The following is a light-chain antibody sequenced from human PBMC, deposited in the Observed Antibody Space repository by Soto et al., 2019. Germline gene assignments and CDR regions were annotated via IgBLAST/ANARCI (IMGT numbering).Light chain of an antibody. V-gene: IGKV1-27*01. CDR2: SAS. CDR1: QDISVY. Sequence: DIQMTQSPSSLSASLGDRVTITCRASQDISVYLAWYQQKPGKVPKLLIYSASTLQSGVPSRFSGSGSGTDFTLIISSLQPDDVATYYCQQFNTAPLTFCQGTLLQIK. CDR3: QQFNTAPLT. J-gene: IGKJ5*01.